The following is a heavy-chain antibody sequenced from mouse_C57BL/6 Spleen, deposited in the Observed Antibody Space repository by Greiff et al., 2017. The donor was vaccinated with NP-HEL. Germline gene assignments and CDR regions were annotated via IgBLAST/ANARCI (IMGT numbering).Heavy chain of an antibody. Sequence: QVQLQQSGPELVKPGASVKLSCKASGYTFTSYDINWVKQRPGQGLEWIGWIYPRDGSTKYNEKFKGKATLTVDTSSSTAYMELHSLTSEDSAVYFRARSGKLGQEYWFDYWGQGTTLTVSS. J-gene: IGHJ2*01. D-gene: IGHD4-1*01. CDR2: IYPRDGST. CDR3: ARSGKLGQEYWFDY. CDR1: GYTFTSYD. V-gene: IGHV1-85*01.